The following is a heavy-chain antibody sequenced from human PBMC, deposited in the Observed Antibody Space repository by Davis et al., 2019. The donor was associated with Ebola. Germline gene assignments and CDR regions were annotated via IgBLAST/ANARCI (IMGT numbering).Heavy chain of an antibody. CDR3: ARGLYSGYDWEGYYGMDV. V-gene: IGHV5-51*01. D-gene: IGHD5-12*01. J-gene: IGHJ6*02. Sequence: GESLKISCKGSGYSFTSYWIGWVRQMPGKGLEWMGIIYPGDSDTRYSPSFQGQVTISADKSISTAYLQWSSLKASDTAMYYCARGLYSGYDWEGYYGMDVWGQGTTVTVSS. CDR1: GYSFTSYW. CDR2: IYPGDSDT.